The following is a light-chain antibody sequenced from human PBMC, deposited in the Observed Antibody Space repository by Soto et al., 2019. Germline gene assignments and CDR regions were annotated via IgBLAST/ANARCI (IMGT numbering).Light chain of an antibody. V-gene: IGLV1-44*01. CDR2: SNN. CDR1: SSNIGSNT. J-gene: IGLJ2*01. CDR3: AAWDDSLNGVV. Sequence: QSVLTQPPSASGTPGQRVIISCSGSSSNIGSNTVNWYQQLPGTAPKLLIYSNNQRPSGVPDPFSGSKSGTSASLAISGLQSEDEADYYCAAWDDSLNGVVFGEGTKLTVL.